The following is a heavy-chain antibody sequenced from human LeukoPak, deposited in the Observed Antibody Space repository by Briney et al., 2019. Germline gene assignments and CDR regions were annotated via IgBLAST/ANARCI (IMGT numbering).Heavy chain of an antibody. V-gene: IGHV4-59*01. Sequence: PSETLSLTCTVSGGSISSYYWSWIRQPPGKGLEWIGHIYYSGSTNYNPSLKSRVTISVDTSKNQFSLKLSSVTAADTAVYYCARGVTGAAAGKWRFDPWGQGTLVTVSS. CDR2: IYYSGST. J-gene: IGHJ5*02. CDR1: GGSISSYY. D-gene: IGHD6-13*01. CDR3: ARGVTGAAAGKWRFDP.